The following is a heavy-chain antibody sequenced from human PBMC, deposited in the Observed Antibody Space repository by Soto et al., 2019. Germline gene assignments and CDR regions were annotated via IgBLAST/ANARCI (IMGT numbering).Heavy chain of an antibody. Sequence: SETLSLTCAVYGGSFSGYYWSWIRQPPGKGLEWIGEINHSGSTNYNPSLKSRVTISVDTSKNQFSLKLSSVTAADTAVYYCARVIFVTMVRGVLYYYDYWGQGTLVTVSS. CDR3: ARVIFVTMVRGVLYYYDY. D-gene: IGHD3-10*01. CDR2: INHSGST. CDR1: GGSFSGYY. J-gene: IGHJ4*02. V-gene: IGHV4-34*01.